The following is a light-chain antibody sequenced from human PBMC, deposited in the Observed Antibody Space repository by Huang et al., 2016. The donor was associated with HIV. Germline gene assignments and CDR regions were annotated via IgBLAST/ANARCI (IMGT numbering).Light chain of an antibody. CDR2: GAS. V-gene: IGKV3-20*01. J-gene: IGKJ5*01. Sequence: EIVLTQSPDTLSLSPGERATVSCRVSQTIKNIYLAWYHQKPGQGPRLLIYGASSRATDIPDRFSGSGSGTDFTLTINRLEPEDFAVYYCQQYDSSQGISFGQGTRLEMK. CDR3: QQYDSSQGIS. CDR1: QTIKNIY.